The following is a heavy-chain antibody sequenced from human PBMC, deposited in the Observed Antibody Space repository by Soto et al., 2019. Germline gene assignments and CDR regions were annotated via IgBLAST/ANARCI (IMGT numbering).Heavy chain of an antibody. Sequence: ASVKVSCKASGYTFTSYGISWVRQAPGQGLERMGWISAYNGNTNYAQKLQGRVTMTTDTSTSTAYMELRSLRSDDTAVYYCARDGNYDFWSGPKAYYYYGMDVWGQGTTVTVSS. CDR2: ISAYNGNT. CDR3: ARDGNYDFWSGPKAYYYYGMDV. D-gene: IGHD3-3*01. V-gene: IGHV1-18*01. J-gene: IGHJ6*02. CDR1: GYTFTSYG.